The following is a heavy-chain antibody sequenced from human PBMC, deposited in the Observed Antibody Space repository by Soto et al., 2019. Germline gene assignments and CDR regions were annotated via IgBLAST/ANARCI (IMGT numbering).Heavy chain of an antibody. V-gene: IGHV2-5*02. D-gene: IGHD3-22*01. Sequence: QVTLKESGPTLVKPTQTLTLTCTFSGFSLSTRGVAVGWIRQPPGKALEWPPFINWDDEKRYSPSLKSRLTISKDTSKNQVVLIMTNMDPVDTATYYCAHKGGEYYYDTCGYSYFHYWGPGTLVTVSS. J-gene: IGHJ4*02. CDR3: AHKGGEYYYDTCGYSYFHY. CDR2: INWDDEK. CDR1: GFSLSTRGVA.